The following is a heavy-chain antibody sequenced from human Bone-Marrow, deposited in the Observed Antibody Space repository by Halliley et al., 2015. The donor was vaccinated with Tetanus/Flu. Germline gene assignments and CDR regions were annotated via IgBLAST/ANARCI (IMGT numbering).Heavy chain of an antibody. CDR3: TRGQIAAPFDY. CDR1: GFTFSTYG. CDR2: IWSDGNNK. J-gene: IGHJ4*02. D-gene: IGHD6-25*01. Sequence: SGFTFSTYGMHWVRQAPGKGLEWVAVIWSDGNNKYYAASVKGRFTISRDNSKNTLHLQMGSLTAEDTAVYYCTRGQIAAPFDYWGQGTQVTVSS. V-gene: IGHV3-33*01.